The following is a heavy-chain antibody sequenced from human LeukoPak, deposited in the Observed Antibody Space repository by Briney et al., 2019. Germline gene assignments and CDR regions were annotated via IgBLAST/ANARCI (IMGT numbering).Heavy chain of an antibody. D-gene: IGHD3-10*01. CDR1: GFTFNTYT. CDR2: LDSSGAYI. J-gene: IGHJ3*02. V-gene: IGHV3-21*01. CDR3: ASFPPYMVRTDAFDI. Sequence: GGSLRLSCAASGFTFNTYTMNWARQAPGKGLEWLSSLDSSGAYIYYADSVKGRFTISRDNAKNSLYLQMNSLRAEDTAVYYCASFPPYMVRTDAFDIWGQGTMVTVSS.